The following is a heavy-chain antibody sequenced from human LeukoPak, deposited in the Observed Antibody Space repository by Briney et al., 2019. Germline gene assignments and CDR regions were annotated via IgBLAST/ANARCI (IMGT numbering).Heavy chain of an antibody. CDR1: GFAFSRYS. J-gene: IGHJ4*02. CDR2: ISRSGTTV. V-gene: IGHV3-48*01. Sequence: GGSLRLSCAASGFAFSRYSMNWVRQAPGKGLEWVSYISRSGTTVYYADSVKGRLTISRDNDKESLYLQMNSLRAEDTAVYYCARDTGDYYDSSEADYWGQGTLVTVSS. D-gene: IGHD3-22*01. CDR3: ARDTGDYYDSSEADY.